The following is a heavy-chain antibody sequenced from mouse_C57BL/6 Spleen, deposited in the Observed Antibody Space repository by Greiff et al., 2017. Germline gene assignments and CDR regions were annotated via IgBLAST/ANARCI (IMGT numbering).Heavy chain of an antibody. CDR3: ARGVYYGNYDGYFDY. Sequence: QVQLQQPGAELVRPGSSVKLSCKASGYTFTSYWMHWVKPRPIQGLEWIGNIYPSDSETNYNQKFKDKATLTVDKSSSTAYMQLSSLTSEDSAVYYCARGVYYGNYDGYFDYWGQGTTLTVSS. CDR2: IYPSDSET. CDR1: GYTFTSYW. J-gene: IGHJ2*01. D-gene: IGHD2-1*01. V-gene: IGHV1-52*01.